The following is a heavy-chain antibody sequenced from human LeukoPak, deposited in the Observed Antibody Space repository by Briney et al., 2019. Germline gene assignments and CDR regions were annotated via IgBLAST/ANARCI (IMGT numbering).Heavy chain of an antibody. Sequence: GGSLRLSCTASGFNFGNSSINWVRQAPGKGLEWVAFIRSKTYSGTTDYAASVQGRFTNSRDDSKSIAYLQLSSLKTEDTAIYYCARTGYYYVLDYWGQGSLVTVSS. CDR1: GFNFGNSS. J-gene: IGHJ4*02. D-gene: IGHD3-22*01. V-gene: IGHV3-49*04. CDR2: IRSKTYSGTT. CDR3: ARTGYYYVLDY.